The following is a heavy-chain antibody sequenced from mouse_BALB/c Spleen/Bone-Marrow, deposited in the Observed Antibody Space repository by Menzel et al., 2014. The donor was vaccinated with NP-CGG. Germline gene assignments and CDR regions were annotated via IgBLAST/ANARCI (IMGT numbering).Heavy chain of an antibody. J-gene: IGHJ2*01. Sequence: VQLQQSGPGLVAPSQSLSITCTVSGFSLTSYGVHWVSQSPGKGLEWLGVIWAGGSTNYNSALMSRLSISKDNSESQVFLKMNSLQTDDTAMYYCARSLVRLRYFDYWGQGTTLTVSS. CDR2: IWAGGST. V-gene: IGHV2-9*02. D-gene: IGHD1-2*01. CDR3: ARSLVRLRYFDY. CDR1: GFSLTSYG.